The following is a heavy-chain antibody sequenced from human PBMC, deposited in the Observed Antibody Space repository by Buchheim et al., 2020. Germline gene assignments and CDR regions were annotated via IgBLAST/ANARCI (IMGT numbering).Heavy chain of an antibody. V-gene: IGHV3-30*18. CDR3: AKEPPPHDYGGGGYFDY. D-gene: IGHD4-23*01. CDR1: GFTFSSYG. Sequence: QVQLVESGGGVVQPGRSLRLSCAASGFTFSSYGMHWVRQAPAKGLEWVAVISFDEINKYYADSVKARSTIPRDNSKNTRNLQMNSLRAEDTAVYYCAKEPPPHDYGGGGYFDYWGQGTL. CDR2: ISFDEINK. J-gene: IGHJ4*02.